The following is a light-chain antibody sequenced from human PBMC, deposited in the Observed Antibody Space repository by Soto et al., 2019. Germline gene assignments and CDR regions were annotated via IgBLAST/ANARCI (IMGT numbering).Light chain of an antibody. V-gene: IGKV4-1*01. CDR2: WAS. Sequence: DFVMTQSPDSLATSLGERATINCKSSQSVLYSSNNKNYLAWYQRKPGQPPKLLIYWASTRESGVPDRFSGSGSETDFTLTINNLQAEDVAVYYCQQYYSLPLTFGGGTKVEI. J-gene: IGKJ4*01. CDR3: QQYYSLPLT. CDR1: QSVLYSSNNKNY.